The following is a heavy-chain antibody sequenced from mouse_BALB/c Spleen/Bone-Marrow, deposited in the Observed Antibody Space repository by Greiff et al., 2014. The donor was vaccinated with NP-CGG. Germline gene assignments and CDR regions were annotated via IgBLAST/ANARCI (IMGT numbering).Heavy chain of an antibody. CDR3: AREGSRLRGYFDV. CDR2: IFPGTGTT. V-gene: IGHV1S132*01. CDR1: GYTLTSYW. D-gene: IGHD1-1*01. J-gene: IGHJ1*01. Sequence: VQLQQSGAELVKPGASVKLSCKTSGYTLTSYWIQWVKQRPGQGLGWIGEIFPGTGTTYHNEKFKGKATLTIDTSSSTAYMQLSSLTSEDSAVYFCAREGSRLRGYFDVWGAGTTVTVSS.